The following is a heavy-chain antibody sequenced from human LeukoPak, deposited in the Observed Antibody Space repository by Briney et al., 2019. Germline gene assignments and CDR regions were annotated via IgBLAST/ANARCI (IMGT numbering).Heavy chain of an antibody. CDR2: INQDGGEK. CDR1: GFTFSSYW. J-gene: IGHJ4*02. Sequence: GGSLRLSCAASGFTFSSYWMSWVRQAPGKGLEWVANINQDGGEKYYVDSVKGRFTISRDNTKNSLYLQMNSLRAEDTAVYHCATGRSCTTCYLPDYWGQGTLVTVSS. CDR3: ATGRSCTTCYLPDY. V-gene: IGHV3-7*01. D-gene: IGHD2-2*01.